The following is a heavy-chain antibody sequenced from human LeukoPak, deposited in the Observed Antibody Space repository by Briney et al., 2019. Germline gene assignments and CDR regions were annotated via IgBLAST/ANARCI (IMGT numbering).Heavy chain of an antibody. D-gene: IGHD5-24*01. CDR2: IRYDANSK. CDR1: GFAFSSYA. CDR3: AKPREGYQLDAFDL. Sequence: GGSLRLSCATSGFAFSSYAMHWVRQAPGKGLEWVASIRYDANSKLYADSVKGRFIISRDNTENTLYMEMSGLRVDDTAVYYCAKPREGYQLDAFDLWGEGATVTLSS. J-gene: IGHJ3*01. V-gene: IGHV3-30*02.